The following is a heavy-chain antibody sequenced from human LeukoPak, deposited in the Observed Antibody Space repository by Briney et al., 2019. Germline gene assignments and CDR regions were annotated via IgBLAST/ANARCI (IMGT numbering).Heavy chain of an antibody. Sequence: GVSLRLSCAASGFTFSNAWVSWVRHAPGRGLEWVGRIKSKADGGTTVYADPVKGRLTISRDDSKNMLYLQMSSLRTEDTAIYYCTTAALYWGQGDLVIVSS. CDR3: TTAALY. V-gene: IGHV3-15*01. CDR1: GFTFSNAW. CDR2: IKSKADGGTT. J-gene: IGHJ4*02.